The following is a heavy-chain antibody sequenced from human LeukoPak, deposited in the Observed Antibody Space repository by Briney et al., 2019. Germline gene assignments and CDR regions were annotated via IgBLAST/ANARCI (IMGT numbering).Heavy chain of an antibody. V-gene: IGHV4-39*01. Sequence: SETLSLTCTVSGGSISSSSYYWAWIRQPPGKGLEYIGSNSGSTYYNPSLKSGVTISVDTSKKQFSLKLSSVTAADTAVYYCARSSYGAGSKPYWVDYWGQGTLVTVSS. CDR2: NSGST. CDR3: ARSSYGAGSKPYWVDY. D-gene: IGHD3-10*01. J-gene: IGHJ4*02. CDR1: GGSISSSSYY.